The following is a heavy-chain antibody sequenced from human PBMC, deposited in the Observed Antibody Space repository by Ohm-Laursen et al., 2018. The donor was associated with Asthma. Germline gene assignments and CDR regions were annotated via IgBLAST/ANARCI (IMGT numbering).Heavy chain of an antibody. Sequence: GSLRLSCTAFGFPFSAYSMNWVRQAPGKGLEWVSRINSDGSSTSYADSVKGRFTISRDNAKNTLYLQMNSLRAEDTAVYYCAAQKSPLVRGVIITYYWYFDLWGRGTLATVSS. CDR1: GFPFSAYS. J-gene: IGHJ2*01. V-gene: IGHV3-74*01. CDR3: AAQKSPLVRGVIITYYWYFDL. D-gene: IGHD3-10*01. CDR2: INSDGSST.